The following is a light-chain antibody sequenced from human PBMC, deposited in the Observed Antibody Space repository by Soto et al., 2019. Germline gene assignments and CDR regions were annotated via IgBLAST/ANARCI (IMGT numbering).Light chain of an antibody. Sequence: QSVLTQPPSVSGAPGQRVTISCTGTGCNIGSTYDVYWYQQLPGKAPKLLIYANINRPSGVPDRFSGSRSGTSASLAIAGLQAEDEADYYCQSYDRCLGVVVFGGGTKLTVL. CDR3: QSYDRCLGVVV. J-gene: IGLJ2*01. CDR2: ANI. V-gene: IGLV1-40*01. CDR1: GCNIGSTYD.